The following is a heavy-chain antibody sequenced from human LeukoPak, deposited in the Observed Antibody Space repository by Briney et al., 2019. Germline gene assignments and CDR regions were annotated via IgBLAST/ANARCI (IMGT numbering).Heavy chain of an antibody. D-gene: IGHD3-10*01. CDR2: ISAYNGNT. CDR1: GYTFTSYG. J-gene: IGHJ4*02. Sequence: GASVKVSCKASGYTFTSYGISWVRQAPGQGLEWMGWISAYNGNTNYAQKLQGRVTMTTDTSTSTAYMELRSLRSDDTAVYYCARVAKPLWFGGKSKAGREYYFDYWGQGTLVTVSS. V-gene: IGHV1-18*04. CDR3: ARVAKPLWFGGKSKAGREYYFDY.